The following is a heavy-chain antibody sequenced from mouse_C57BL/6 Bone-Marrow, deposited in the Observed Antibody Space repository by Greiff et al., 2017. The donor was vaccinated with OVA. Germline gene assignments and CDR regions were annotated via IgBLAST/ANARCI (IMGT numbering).Heavy chain of an antibody. CDR1: GYTFTSYW. Sequence: VQLQQPGAELVKPGASVKVSCKASGYTFTSYWMHWVKQRPGQGLEWIGRIYPSDSDTNYNQKFKGKATLTVDKSSSTAYMQLSSLTSEDSAVYYCAGMGGTSYYYAMDYWGQGTSVTVSS. D-gene: IGHD1-3*01. CDR3: AGMGGTSYYYAMDY. CDR2: IYPSDSDT. V-gene: IGHV1-74*01. J-gene: IGHJ4*01.